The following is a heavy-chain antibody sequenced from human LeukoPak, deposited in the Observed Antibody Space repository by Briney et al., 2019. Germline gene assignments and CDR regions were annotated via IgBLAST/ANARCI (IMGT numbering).Heavy chain of an antibody. J-gene: IGHJ4*02. V-gene: IGHV4-59*01. D-gene: IGHD4-17*01. CDR1: LGSLSSYY. CDR3: ARRYGDYDYFDY. CDR2: IYYSRST. Sequence: SETLSLTCTVSLGSLSSYYWCWIRQPPGTGREWIGYIYYSRSTNYTPSLRSRVTISVDTSKNQSSLKLSAVTAADTAVYYWARRYGDYDYFDYWGQGTLVTVSS.